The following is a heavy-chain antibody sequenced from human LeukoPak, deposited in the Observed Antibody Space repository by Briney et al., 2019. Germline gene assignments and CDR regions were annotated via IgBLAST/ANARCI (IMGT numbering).Heavy chain of an antibody. CDR1: GYTFTSYA. CDR3: ARDRYGDGLAHLDY. D-gene: IGHD5-24*01. V-gene: IGHV1-2*02. Sequence: ASVKVSCPASGYTFTSYAIHWVGQAPGHGVEWMGWITPRGGTNYPQKFRGRVAITWDTSITTAYMDLSRLTSDDTALYHCARDRYGDGLAHLDYWGQGALVTVSS. J-gene: IGHJ4*02. CDR2: ITPRGGT.